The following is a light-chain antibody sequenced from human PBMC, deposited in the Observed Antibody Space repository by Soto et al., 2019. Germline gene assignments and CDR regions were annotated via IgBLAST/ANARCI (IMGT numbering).Light chain of an antibody. CDR2: DAS. V-gene: IGKV3-11*01. Sequence: EIVLTQSPATLSLSPGERATLSCRASQSVSSYLAWYQQKPGQAPRLLIYDASNRATGIPARFRGSGSGPDFTLTISSLEPEDFAVYACQQCRSWPGTFGQGTKVEIK. J-gene: IGKJ1*01. CDR3: QQCRSWPGT. CDR1: QSVSSY.